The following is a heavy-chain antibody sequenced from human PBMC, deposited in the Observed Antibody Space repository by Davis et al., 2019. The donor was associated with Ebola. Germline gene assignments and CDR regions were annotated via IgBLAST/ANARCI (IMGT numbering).Heavy chain of an antibody. J-gene: IGHJ5*02. CDR3: ARTPRVVVPAA. V-gene: IGHV3-7*03. CDR1: GFTFSSYW. Sequence: GGSLRLSCAASGFTFSSYWMSWVRQAPGKGLEWVANIKQDGSEKYYVDSVKGRFTIPRDNAKNSLYLQMNSLRAEDTAVYYCARTPRVVVPAAWGQGTLVTVSS. CDR2: IKQDGSEK. D-gene: IGHD2-2*01.